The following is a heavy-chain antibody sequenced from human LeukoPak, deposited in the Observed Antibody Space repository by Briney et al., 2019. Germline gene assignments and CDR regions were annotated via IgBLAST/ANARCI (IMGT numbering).Heavy chain of an antibody. J-gene: IGHJ4*02. CDR2: ISSSDSYI. CDR3: ARGTSLGIVGAPLGRY. Sequence: PGGSLRLSCAASGFTFSSYNMNWVRQAPGKGLEWVSSISSSDSYIYYADSVKGRFTISRDNAKNSLYLQMNSLRAEDTAVYYCARGTSLGIVGAPLGRYWGQGTLVTVSS. D-gene: IGHD1-26*01. CDR1: GFTFSSYN. V-gene: IGHV3-21*01.